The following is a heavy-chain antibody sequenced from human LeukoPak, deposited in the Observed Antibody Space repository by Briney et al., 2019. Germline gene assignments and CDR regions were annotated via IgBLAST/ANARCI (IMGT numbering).Heavy chain of an antibody. V-gene: IGHV3-74*01. CDR3: ARGRYYFEY. J-gene: IGHJ4*02. CDR1: GFTFSTYW. CDR2: INSDGSST. Sequence: GGSLRLSCAASGFTFSTYWMHWVRQAPGKGRVWVSRINSDGSSTSYSDSVKGRFTISRYNAKNTLYLQMNNLRAEDTAVYYCARGRYYFEYWGQGTLVTVSS. D-gene: IGHD3-3*01.